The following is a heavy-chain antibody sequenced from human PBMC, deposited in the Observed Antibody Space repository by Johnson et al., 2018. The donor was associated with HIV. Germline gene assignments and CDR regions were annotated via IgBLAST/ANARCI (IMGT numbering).Heavy chain of an antibody. V-gene: IGHV3-66*01. CDR2: IYSGGSA. D-gene: IGHD5-18*01. J-gene: IGHJ3*02. Sequence: MLLVESGGGLVQPGGSLRLSCAASGFTVSSNYMSWVRQAPGKGLEWVSVIYSGGSAYYDDSVKGRYTISSDNSTNKLSLQLNSLRADDAAVYYCARAYSYGAFDIWGQGTRVTVSS. CDR1: GFTVSSNY. CDR3: ARAYSYGAFDI.